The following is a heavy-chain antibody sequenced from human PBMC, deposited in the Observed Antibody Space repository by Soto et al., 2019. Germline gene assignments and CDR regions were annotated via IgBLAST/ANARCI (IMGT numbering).Heavy chain of an antibody. Sequence: GGSLRLSCAASGFTFSSYAMHWVRQAPGKGLEWVAVISYDGSNKYYADSVKGRFTISRDNSKNTSYLQMNSLRAEDTAVYYCARGQWELLPYYYYGMDVWGQGTTVTVSS. CDR2: ISYDGSNK. J-gene: IGHJ6*02. CDR1: GFTFSSYA. D-gene: IGHD1-26*01. V-gene: IGHV3-30-3*01. CDR3: ARGQWELLPYYYYGMDV.